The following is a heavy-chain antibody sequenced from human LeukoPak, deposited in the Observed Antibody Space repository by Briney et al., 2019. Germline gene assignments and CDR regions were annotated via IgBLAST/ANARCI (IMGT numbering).Heavy chain of an antibody. V-gene: IGHV3-23*01. D-gene: IGHD3-22*01. CDR1: GFTLSSYG. CDR2: ISGSGGST. J-gene: IGHJ4*02. CDR3: ARDGLQGYFDY. Sequence: PGGTLRLSCAASGFTLSSYGMSWVRQAPGKGLEWVSAISGSGGSTYYADSVKGRVIISRDNSKNTLYLQMNSLGAEDTAVYYCARDGLQGYFDYWGQGALVTVSS.